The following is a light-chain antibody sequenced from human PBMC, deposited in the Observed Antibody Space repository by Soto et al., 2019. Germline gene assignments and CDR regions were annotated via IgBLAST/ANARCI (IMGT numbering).Light chain of an antibody. J-gene: IGKJ4*01. Sequence: EIVLRQSPGTLSLSPGERATLSCRASQSVSRYLAWYQQKPGQAPRLLIYDASNRATGIPARFSGSGSGTDFTLTISSLEPEDFALYYCQQRGNWPSFGGGTKVDIK. CDR1: QSVSRY. CDR3: QQRGNWPS. CDR2: DAS. V-gene: IGKV3-11*01.